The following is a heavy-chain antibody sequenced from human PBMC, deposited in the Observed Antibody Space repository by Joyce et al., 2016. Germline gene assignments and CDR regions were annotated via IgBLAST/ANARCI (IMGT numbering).Heavy chain of an antibody. V-gene: IGHV3-7*04. J-gene: IGHJ4*02. Sequence: EVQLVESGGGLVQPGGSSRLSCAASGFTFSSHWQSWVRQAPRKGLEWVATINPDGSKNNYADSVNGRFLISRDNAKNSLYVQMHSLRAEDTAVYYCAREFKWNWDFWGQGTLVTVSS. D-gene: IGHD1-1*01. CDR3: AREFKWNWDF. CDR2: INPDGSKN. CDR1: GFTFSSHW.